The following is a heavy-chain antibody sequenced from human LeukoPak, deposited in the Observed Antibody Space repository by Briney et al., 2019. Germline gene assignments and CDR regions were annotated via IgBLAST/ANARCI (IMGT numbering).Heavy chain of an antibody. D-gene: IGHD1-26*01. CDR3: AREVNRPTDADAFDI. J-gene: IGHJ3*02. CDR1: GGSIISDNHF. V-gene: IGHV4-31*03. Sequence: PSQTLSLTCTVSGGSIISDNHFWSWIRQHPGKDLEWLGYIHHSGRAFYSPSLESRLTISLDTSKNQFSLKLNSVIGADTAVYYCAREVNRPTDADAFDIWGHGTMVTVSS. CDR2: IHHSGRA.